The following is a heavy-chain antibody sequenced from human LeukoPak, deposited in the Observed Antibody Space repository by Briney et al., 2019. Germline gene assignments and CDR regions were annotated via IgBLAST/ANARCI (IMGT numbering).Heavy chain of an antibody. CDR2: IYYSGRT. J-gene: IGHJ4*02. CDR3: ARAATVTTCYFDY. D-gene: IGHD4-11*01. Sequence: PSETXXLXXXXXGGSISSXXWRWIRQXTGKGXXWIGYIYYSGRTNYNPSLKSGVNISVETSKNQFSLKLSSVTAADTAVYYCARAATVTTCYFDYWGQGTLVTVSS. CDR1: GGSISSXX. V-gene: IGHV4-59*01.